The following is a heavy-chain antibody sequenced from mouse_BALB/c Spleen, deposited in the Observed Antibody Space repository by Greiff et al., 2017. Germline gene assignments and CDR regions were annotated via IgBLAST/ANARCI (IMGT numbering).Heavy chain of an antibody. CDR2: IYPGDGDT. Sequence: VQLQQSGAELARPGASVKLSCKASGYTFTSYWMQWVKQRPGQGLEWIGAIYPGDGDTRYTQKFKGKATLTADKSSSTAYMQLSSLASEDSAVYYCARSRGNYVDYYAMDYWGQGTSVTVSS. J-gene: IGHJ4*01. V-gene: IGHV1-87*01. CDR3: ARSRGNYVDYYAMDY. CDR1: GYTFTSYW. D-gene: IGHD2-1*01.